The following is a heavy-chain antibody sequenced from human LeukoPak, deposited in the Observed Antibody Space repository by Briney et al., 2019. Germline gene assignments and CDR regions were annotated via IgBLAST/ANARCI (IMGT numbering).Heavy chain of an antibody. CDR3: ARIGQDLYQTFDF. D-gene: IGHD2-2*01. V-gene: IGHV3-21*04. CDR2: ISSSSSYI. J-gene: IGHJ4*01. CDR1: GSTFSSYS. Sequence: GGSLRLSCAASGSTFSSYSMNWVRQAPGKGLEWVSSISSSSSYIYYADSVKGRFTISRDNAKNSLYLQMNSLRAEDTAIYYCARIGQDLYQTFDFWGNGNQITVSS.